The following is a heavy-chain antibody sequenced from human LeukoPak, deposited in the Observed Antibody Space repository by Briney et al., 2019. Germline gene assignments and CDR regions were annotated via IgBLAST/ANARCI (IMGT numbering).Heavy chain of an antibody. CDR3: ARDRGSGRYEGVFDY. CDR1: GYTFTSYY. D-gene: IGHD6-13*01. Sequence: ASVKVSCKASGYTFTSYYMHWVRQAPGQGLEWMGIINPSGGSTSYAQKFQGRVTMTRDTSTSTVYMELSSLRSEDTAVYYCARDRGSGRYEGVFDYWGQGNLVTVSS. J-gene: IGHJ4*02. V-gene: IGHV1-46*01. CDR2: INPSGGST.